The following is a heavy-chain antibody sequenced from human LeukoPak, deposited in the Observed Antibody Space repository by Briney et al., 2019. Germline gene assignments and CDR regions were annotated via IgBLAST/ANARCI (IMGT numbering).Heavy chain of an antibody. CDR1: GYTFTSYD. CDR2: MNPNSGNT. Sequence: GASVKVSCKASGYTFTSYDINWVRQATGQGLGWMGWMNPNSGNTGYAQKFQGGVTMTRNTSISTAYMELSSLRSEDTAVYYCARSPLYDFWSGYYSEGVGYWGQGTLVTVSS. CDR3: ARSPLYDFWSGYYSEGVGY. D-gene: IGHD3-3*01. V-gene: IGHV1-8*01. J-gene: IGHJ4*02.